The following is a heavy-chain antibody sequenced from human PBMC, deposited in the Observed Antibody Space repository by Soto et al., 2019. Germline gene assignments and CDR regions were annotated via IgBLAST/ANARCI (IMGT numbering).Heavy chain of an antibody. V-gene: IGHV2-5*02. J-gene: IGHJ6*02. CDR2: IYWDDDK. CDR3: IQSRCGGDCLQSYASYYYYGMDV. CDR1: GFSLSTSGVG. D-gene: IGHD2-21*02. Sequence: SGPTLVNPTQTLTLTCTFSGFSLSTSGVGVGWIRQPPGKALEWLALIYWDDDKRYSPSLRSRLTITKDTSKNQVVLTMTNMDPVDTATNYCIQSRCGGDCLQSYASYYYYGMDVWGQGTTVTVSS.